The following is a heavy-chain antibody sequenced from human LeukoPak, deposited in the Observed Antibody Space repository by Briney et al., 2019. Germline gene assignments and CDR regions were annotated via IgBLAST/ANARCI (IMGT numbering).Heavy chain of an antibody. Sequence: GGSLRLSCAASGFIGSINYMSWVRQAPGKGLEWVSVISSGGSTYYADSVKGRFTISRDDSKNTLYLQMNSLRAEDTALCYCAREARGYSSSFRDYYYYMDIWGKGTTVTVSS. CDR3: AREARGYSSSFRDYYYYMDI. D-gene: IGHD6-6*01. CDR2: ISSGGST. CDR1: GFIGSINY. V-gene: IGHV3-53*01. J-gene: IGHJ6*03.